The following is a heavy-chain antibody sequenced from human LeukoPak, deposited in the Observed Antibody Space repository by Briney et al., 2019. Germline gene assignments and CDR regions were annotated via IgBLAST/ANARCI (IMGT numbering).Heavy chain of an antibody. CDR2: IYYSGST. Sequence: TSETLSLTCTVSGGSISSSSYYWGWIRQPPGKGLEWIGSIYYSGSTYYNPSLKSRVTISVDTSKNQFSLKLSSVTAADTAVYYCARGVVVPAAVTGMDVWGQGTTVTVSS. V-gene: IGHV4-39*07. J-gene: IGHJ6*02. CDR3: ARGVVVPAAVTGMDV. D-gene: IGHD2-2*01. CDR1: GGSISSSSYY.